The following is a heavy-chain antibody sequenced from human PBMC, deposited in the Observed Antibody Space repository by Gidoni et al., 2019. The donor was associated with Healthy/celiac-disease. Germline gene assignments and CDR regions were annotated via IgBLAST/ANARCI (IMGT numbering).Heavy chain of an antibody. Sequence: EVQLLVSGGGLVQPGGSLIASCAASRFTSHSYAMSWVRQAPGKGLEWVSAVSGSGGSTYYADSVKGRFTISRDNSKNTLYLQMNSLRAEDTAVYYCAKVSYDSSGYLGFDYWGQGTLVTVSS. J-gene: IGHJ4*02. D-gene: IGHD3-22*01. CDR1: RFTSHSYA. CDR3: AKVSYDSSGYLGFDY. CDR2: VSGSGGST. V-gene: IGHV3-23*01.